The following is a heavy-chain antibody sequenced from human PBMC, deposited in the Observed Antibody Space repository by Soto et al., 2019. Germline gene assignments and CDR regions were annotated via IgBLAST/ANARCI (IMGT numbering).Heavy chain of an antibody. V-gene: IGHV3-23*01. Sequence: EVHLLESGGGLVQPGGSLRLSCAASGFTFSSSAMSWVRQAPGKGLEWVSTLSSSGGLTYYADSVKGRFTISRDNSKTTRYLQTSSLRAEDTALYSCARTAYGRGYCSGGTGYFDSWGRGTLVTVSS. CDR3: ARTAYGRGYCSGGTGYFDS. CDR2: LSSSGGLT. J-gene: IGHJ4*02. D-gene: IGHD2-15*01. CDR1: GFTFSSSA.